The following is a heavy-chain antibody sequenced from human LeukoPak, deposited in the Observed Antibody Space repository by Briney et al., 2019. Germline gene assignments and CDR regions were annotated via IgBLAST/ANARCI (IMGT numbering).Heavy chain of an antibody. CDR3: AKGVAAAGSC. Sequence: GGSLRLSCAASGFTFSSYEMNWVRQAPGKGLEWVSAISGSGGSTYYADSVKGRFTISRDNSKNTLYLQMNSLRAEDTAVYYCAKGVAAAGSCWGQGTLVTVSS. V-gene: IGHV3-23*01. CDR2: ISGSGGST. CDR1: GFTFSSYE. J-gene: IGHJ4*02. D-gene: IGHD6-13*01.